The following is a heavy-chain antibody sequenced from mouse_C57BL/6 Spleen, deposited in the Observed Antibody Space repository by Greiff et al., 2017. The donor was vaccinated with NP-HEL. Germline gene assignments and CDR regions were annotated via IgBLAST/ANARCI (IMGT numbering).Heavy chain of an antibody. D-gene: IGHD1-1*01. V-gene: IGHV1-7*01. Sequence: VQVVESGAELAKPGASVKLSCKASGYTFTSYWMHWVKQRPGQGLEWIGYINPSSGYTKYNQKFKDKATLTADKSSSTAYMQLSSLTYEDSAVYYCARDHGSSYDAMDYWGQGTSVTVSS. CDR1: GYTFTSYW. CDR3: ARDHGSSYDAMDY. CDR2: INPSSGYT. J-gene: IGHJ4*01.